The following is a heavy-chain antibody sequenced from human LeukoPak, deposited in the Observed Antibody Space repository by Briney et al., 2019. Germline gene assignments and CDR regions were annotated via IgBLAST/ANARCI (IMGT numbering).Heavy chain of an antibody. D-gene: IGHD3-10*01. CDR3: AREPLGRGVDY. V-gene: IGHV4-31*03. J-gene: IGHJ4*02. CDR2: IYYSGST. Sequence: SETLSLTCTVSGGSISSGGYYWSWIRQHPGKGLEWIGYIYYSGSTYYNPSLKSRVTISVDTSKNQFSLKLSSVTAADTAVYYCAREPLGRGVDYWGQGTLVAVSS. CDR1: GGSISSGGYY.